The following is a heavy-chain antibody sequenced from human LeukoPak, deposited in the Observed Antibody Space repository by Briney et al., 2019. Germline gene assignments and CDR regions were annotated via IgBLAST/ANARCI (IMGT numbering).Heavy chain of an antibody. CDR2: ISASGAST. D-gene: IGHD1-26*01. CDR3: ARDRGIVGARIDY. J-gene: IGHJ4*02. CDR1: GFTFSSYA. V-gene: IGHV3-23*01. Sequence: GSLRLSCAASGFTFSSYAMNWVRQAPGKGLEWVSVISASGASTYNADSVKGRFTISRDNAKNSLYLQMNSLRDEDTAVYYCARDRGIVGARIDYWGQGTLVTVSS.